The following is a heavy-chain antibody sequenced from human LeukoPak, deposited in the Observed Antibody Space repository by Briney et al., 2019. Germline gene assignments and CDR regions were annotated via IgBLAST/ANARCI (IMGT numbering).Heavy chain of an antibody. CDR3: ARVEVGGRYSKLDY. Sequence: PGGSLRVSCAASGFTFSSYWMHWVRQAPGKGLVWVSRINEDGSRQTYADSVKGRFTFSRDNAKNTLYLQMNSLRAEDTAVYYCARVEVGGRYSKLDYWGQGTLVTVSS. V-gene: IGHV3-74*01. J-gene: IGHJ4*02. D-gene: IGHD1-26*01. CDR2: INEDGSRQ. CDR1: GFTFSSYW.